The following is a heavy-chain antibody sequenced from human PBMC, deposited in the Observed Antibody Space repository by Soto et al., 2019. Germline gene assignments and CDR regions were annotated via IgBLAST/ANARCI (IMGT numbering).Heavy chain of an antibody. CDR3: AKDATSFNGVWDHCDM. CDR2: VGGSDDDK. J-gene: IGHJ3*02. V-gene: IGHV3-23*01. D-gene: IGHD2-8*01. Sequence: EVQLLESGGGVVQPGGSLRLSCAASGFTFSDYAMSWVRQTPGKGLQWVSGVGGSDDDKHYADSVRGRFIVSRDNSNNTLYLQMNSLRADDTAIYYRAKDATSFNGVWDHCDMWGQGTEVPVSS. CDR1: GFTFSDYA.